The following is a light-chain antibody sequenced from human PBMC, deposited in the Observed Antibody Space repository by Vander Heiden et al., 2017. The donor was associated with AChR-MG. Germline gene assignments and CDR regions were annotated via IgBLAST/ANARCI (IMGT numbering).Light chain of an antibody. CDR3: QQSYSTPDT. V-gene: IGKV1-39*01. CDR1: QSIRSY. J-gene: IGKJ2*01. Sequence: DSQMTQSPSSLSASVGDRVTITCLASQSIRSYLNWYQQKPGKAPKLLIYAASSLQSGVPSRFSGSGSGTDFTLTISSLQPEDFATYYCQQSYSTPDTFGQGTKLEIK. CDR2: AAS.